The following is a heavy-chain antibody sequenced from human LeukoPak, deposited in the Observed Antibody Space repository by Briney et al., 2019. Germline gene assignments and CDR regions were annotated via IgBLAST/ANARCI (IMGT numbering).Heavy chain of an antibody. CDR3: ARDLTGPYDH. Sequence: PGGSLRLSCAAAGFTVNTYWMHWVRQAPGKGLDWIARINVEGNYFDYAESVKGRFTISRDSGKNSLYLQMNRLRAEDTAVYSCARDLTGPYDHWGQGTLVTVSS. J-gene: IGHJ4*02. CDR1: GFTVNTYW. V-gene: IGHV3-74*01. D-gene: IGHD3-22*01. CDR2: INVEGNYF.